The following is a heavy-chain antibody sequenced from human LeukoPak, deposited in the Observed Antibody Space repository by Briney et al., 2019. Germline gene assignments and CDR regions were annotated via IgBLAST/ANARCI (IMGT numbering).Heavy chain of an antibody. CDR3: ARTDIYYPYDTFDI. CDR2: INHSGST. Sequence: SETLSLTCAVYGGSFSGYYWSWIRQPPGKGLEWIGEINHSGSTNYNPSLKSRVTISTDMSKNQFSLKLNSVTAADTAVYYCARTDIYYPYDTFDIWGQGTMVTVSS. J-gene: IGHJ3*02. CDR1: GGSFSGYY. V-gene: IGHV4-34*01. D-gene: IGHD1-26*01.